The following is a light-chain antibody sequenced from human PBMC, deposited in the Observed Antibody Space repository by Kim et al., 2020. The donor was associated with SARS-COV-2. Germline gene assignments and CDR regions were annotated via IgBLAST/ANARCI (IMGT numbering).Light chain of an antibody. CDR2: SAS. CDR3: QQSYNTPYT. Sequence: ASVGDRVTITCRASQSISSSYLNWYVQTPGKATKLLIYSASSLESGVPSRFSGSGSGTDFTLTISSLQVEDFATYYCQQSYNTPYTFGQGTKLEI. CDR1: QSISSSY. V-gene: IGKV1-39*01. J-gene: IGKJ2*01.